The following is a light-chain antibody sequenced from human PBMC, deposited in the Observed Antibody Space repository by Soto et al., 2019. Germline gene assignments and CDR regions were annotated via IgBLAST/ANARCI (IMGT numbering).Light chain of an antibody. CDR2: ANS. Sequence: QSVLTQPPSVSGAPGQRVTIPCTGSTSNIGAGYDVHWYRQLPGTAPKLLIYANSNRPSGVPDRFSGSKSGTSASLAITGVQAEDEALYYCQSYDTSLSVVFGGGTQLTVL. V-gene: IGLV1-40*01. CDR1: TSNIGAGYD. CDR3: QSYDTSLSVV. J-gene: IGLJ2*01.